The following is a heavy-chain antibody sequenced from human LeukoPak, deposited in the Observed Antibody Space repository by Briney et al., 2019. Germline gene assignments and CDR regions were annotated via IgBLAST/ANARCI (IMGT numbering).Heavy chain of an antibody. Sequence: ASVTLSCTASGYTFTSYGISWVRQAPGQGLEWMGWISAYNGNTNYAQKLQGRVTMTTDTSTSTAYMELRSLRSDDTAVYYCARDPGSTDYYYMDVWGKGTTVTVSS. D-gene: IGHD1-14*01. CDR1: GYTFTSYG. CDR2: ISAYNGNT. CDR3: ARDPGSTDYYYMDV. V-gene: IGHV1-18*01. J-gene: IGHJ6*03.